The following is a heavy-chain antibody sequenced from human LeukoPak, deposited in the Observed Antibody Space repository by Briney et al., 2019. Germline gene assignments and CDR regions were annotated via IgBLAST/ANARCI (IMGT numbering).Heavy chain of an antibody. CDR1: GYTFAGYY. J-gene: IGHJ4*02. CDR2: INPNSGGT. D-gene: IGHD3-22*01. V-gene: IGHV1-2*02. Sequence: ASVKVSCKASGYTFAGYYMHWVRQAPGQGLEWIGWINPNSGGTNYAQKFQGRVTMTRDTSISTAYMELSRLRSDDTAVYYCARDRGYDSSGYLFDYWGQGTLVTVSS. CDR3: ARDRGYDSSGYLFDY.